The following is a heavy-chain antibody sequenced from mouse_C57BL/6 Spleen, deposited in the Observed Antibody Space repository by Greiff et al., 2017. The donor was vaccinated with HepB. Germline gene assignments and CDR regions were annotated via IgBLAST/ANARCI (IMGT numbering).Heavy chain of an antibody. V-gene: IGHV8-12*01. J-gene: IGHJ2*01. CDR1: GFSLSTSGMG. Sequence: QVQLKESGPGILQSSQTLSLTCSFSGFSLSTSGMGVSWIRQPSGKGLEWLAHIYWDDDKRYNPSLKSRLTISKDTSRNQVFLKITSVDTADTATYYCARSRGLDDSSGFDYWGQGTTLTVSS. CDR3: ARSRGLDDSSGFDY. D-gene: IGHD3-2*02. CDR2: IYWDDDK.